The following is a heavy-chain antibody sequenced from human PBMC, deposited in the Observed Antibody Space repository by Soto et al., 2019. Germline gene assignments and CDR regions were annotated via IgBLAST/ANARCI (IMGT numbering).Heavy chain of an antibody. CDR1: GFTFSSYE. Sequence: GGSLRLSCAASGFTFSSYEMDWVRQAPGKGLEWVAYISSSGTILYGESVKGRFTISRDNADNSLYLQMNSLTAEDTAVYYCTKEKSVMYSGYDAFDIWGRGTMVTVSS. V-gene: IGHV3-48*03. J-gene: IGHJ3*02. CDR2: ISSSGTI. CDR3: TKEKSVMYSGYDAFDI. D-gene: IGHD5-12*01.